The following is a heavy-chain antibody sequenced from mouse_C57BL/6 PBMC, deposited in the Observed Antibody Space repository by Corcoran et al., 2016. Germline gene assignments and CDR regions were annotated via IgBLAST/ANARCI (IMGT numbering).Heavy chain of an antibody. V-gene: IGHV1-77*01. D-gene: IGHD1-1*02. Sequence: QVKLKQSGAELVKPGASVKISCKDSGYTFTDYYIKWVKQRPGQGLEWIGKIGPGSGSTYYNEKFTGKATLTADKSSSTAYMQLSSLTSEDSAVYFCASPSGHGPRLAYWGQGTLVTVSA. CDR3: ASPSGHGPRLAY. J-gene: IGHJ3*01. CDR2: IGPGSGST. CDR1: GYTFTDYY.